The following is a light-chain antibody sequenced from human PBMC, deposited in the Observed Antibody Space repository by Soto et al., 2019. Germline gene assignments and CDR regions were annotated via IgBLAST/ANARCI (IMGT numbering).Light chain of an antibody. CDR1: QSVGTSW. J-gene: IGKJ1*01. CDR3: QQYASSPWT. V-gene: IGKV3-20*01. CDR2: STS. Sequence: EIVLTQSPGPLSLSPGERVTLSCRASQSVGTSWLAWYQQKPGQSPRLLIYSTSSRATGIPDRFSGSGSETDFALTISRLEPEDAAVYYCQQYASSPWTFGRGTKVEIK.